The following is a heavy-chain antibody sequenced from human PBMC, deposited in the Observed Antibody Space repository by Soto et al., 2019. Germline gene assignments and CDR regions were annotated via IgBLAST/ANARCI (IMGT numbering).Heavy chain of an antibody. CDR3: ARDVVVVAATLPWFDP. CDR1: GFTFSDYY. Sequence: GGSLRLSCAASGFTFSDYYMSWIRQAPGKGLEWVSYISSSGSTIYYADSVKGRFTISRDNAKNSLYLQMNSLRAEDTAVYYCARDVVVVAATLPWFDPWGQGTLVTVSS. J-gene: IGHJ5*02. CDR2: ISSSGSTI. V-gene: IGHV3-11*01. D-gene: IGHD2-15*01.